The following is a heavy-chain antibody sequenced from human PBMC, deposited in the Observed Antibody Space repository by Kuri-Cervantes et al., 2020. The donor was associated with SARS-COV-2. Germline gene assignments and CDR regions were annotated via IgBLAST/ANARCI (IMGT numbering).Heavy chain of an antibody. D-gene: IGHD3-3*01. CDR3: ARATGDDFWSGYYDY. CDR1: GYTLTELS. J-gene: IGHJ4*02. Sequence: ASVKVSCKVSGYTLTELSMHWVRQAPGKGLEWMGGFDPEDGETIYAQKFQGRVTMTTDTSTSTAYMELRSLRSDDTAVYYCARATGDDFWSGYYDYWGQGTLVTVSS. CDR2: FDPEDGET. V-gene: IGHV1-24*01.